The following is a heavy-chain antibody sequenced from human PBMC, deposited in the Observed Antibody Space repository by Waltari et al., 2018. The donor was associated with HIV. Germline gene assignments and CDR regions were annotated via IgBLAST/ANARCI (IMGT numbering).Heavy chain of an antibody. CDR1: GYSFTRYG. Sequence: QVQLVQSGAEVKKPGASLKVSCKASGYSFTRYGISWVRQAPGQGLEWIGWNTVYNDNTKYAQKIQERLNMTTDSPTSTAYLWLRSLRSDDTAVYYCARAPMTTVTSRGFDIWGQGTMVIVSS. D-gene: IGHD4-17*01. V-gene: IGHV1-18*01. J-gene: IGHJ3*02. CDR2: NTVYNDNT. CDR3: ARAPMTTVTSRGFDI.